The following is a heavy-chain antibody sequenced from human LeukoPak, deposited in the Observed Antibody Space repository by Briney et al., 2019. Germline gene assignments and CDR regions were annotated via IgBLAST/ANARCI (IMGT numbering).Heavy chain of an antibody. D-gene: IGHD3-9*01. Sequence: GASVKVSCKASGYTFTGYYMHWVRQAPGQGLEWMGWISAYNGNTNYAQKLQGRVTMTTDTSTSTAYMELRSLRSDDTAVYYCARDHYDILTGYYRSHDYWGQGTLVTVSS. CDR1: GYTFTGYY. V-gene: IGHV1-18*04. J-gene: IGHJ4*02. CDR3: ARDHYDILTGYYRSHDY. CDR2: ISAYNGNT.